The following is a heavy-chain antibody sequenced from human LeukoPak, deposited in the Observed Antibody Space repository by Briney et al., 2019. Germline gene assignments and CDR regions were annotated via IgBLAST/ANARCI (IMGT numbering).Heavy chain of an antibody. CDR3: ASQNSRLIRSSSQVINWSDA. D-gene: IGHD6-19*01. CDR2: INHSGST. CDR1: GGSFCGYY. Sequence: SETLSLTSAVYGGSFCGYYWGWIRQPPGKGLEWIGKINHSGSTNYNPSLKSRVTISVDTTKNQFSLKLSSVTAADTAVYYCASQNSRLIRSSSQVINWSDAWGQGTIVTVSP. J-gene: IGHJ5*02. V-gene: IGHV4-34*01.